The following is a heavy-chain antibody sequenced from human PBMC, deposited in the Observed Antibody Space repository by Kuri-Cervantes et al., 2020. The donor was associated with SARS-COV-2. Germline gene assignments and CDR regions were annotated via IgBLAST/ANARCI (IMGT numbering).Heavy chain of an antibody. CDR3: ARDPVVVAAADWDGMDV. J-gene: IGHJ6*02. CDR2: IWYDGSNK. CDR1: GFTFSSYG. Sequence: GGSLRLSCAAPGFTFSSYGMHWVRQAPGKGLEWVAVIWYDGSNKYYADSVKGRFTISRDNSKNTLYLQMNSLRAEDTAVYYCARDPVVVAAADWDGMDVWGQGTTVTVSS. D-gene: IGHD2-15*01. V-gene: IGHV3-33*08.